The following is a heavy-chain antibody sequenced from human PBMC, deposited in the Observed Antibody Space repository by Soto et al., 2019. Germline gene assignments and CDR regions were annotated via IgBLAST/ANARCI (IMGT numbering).Heavy chain of an antibody. CDR1: GFTFSSYA. D-gene: IGHD6-6*01. CDR3: ARDSAGQLDPYYDGMDV. Sequence: QVQLVESGGGVVQPGRSLRLSCAASGFTFSSYAMHWVRQAPGKGLEWVAVISYDGSNKYYADSVKGRFTISRDNSKNTLYLQMNSLRAEDTAVYYCARDSAGQLDPYYDGMDVWGQGTTVTVSS. V-gene: IGHV3-30-3*01. CDR2: ISYDGSNK. J-gene: IGHJ6*02.